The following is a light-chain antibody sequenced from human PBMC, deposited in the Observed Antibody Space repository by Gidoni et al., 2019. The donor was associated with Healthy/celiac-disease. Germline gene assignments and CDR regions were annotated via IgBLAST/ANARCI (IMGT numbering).Light chain of an antibody. CDR2: EDN. CDR3: QSYDSSNHEGV. V-gene: IGLV6-57*04. J-gene: IGLJ3*02. CDR1: SGSIASNY. Sequence: NFMLTQPHSVSESPGKTVTISCTRSSGSIASNYVQWYQQRPGGAPTTVIYEDNQRPSGVPDRFSGSIDSSSNSASLTISGLKTEDEADYYCQSYDSSNHEGVFGGGTKLTVL.